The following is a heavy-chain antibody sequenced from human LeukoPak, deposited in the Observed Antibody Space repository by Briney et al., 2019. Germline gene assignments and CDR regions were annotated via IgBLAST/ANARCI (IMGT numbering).Heavy chain of an antibody. Sequence: PGGSLRLSCAASGFTVSSNYMSWVRQAPGKGLEWVSVIYGGGSTDYADSVKGRFTISRDNLKNTLYLQMNSLRAEDTAVYYCARDQSWFDPWGQGTLVTVSS. CDR2: IYGGGST. CDR1: GFTVSSNY. V-gene: IGHV3-53*01. J-gene: IGHJ5*02. CDR3: ARDQSWFDP.